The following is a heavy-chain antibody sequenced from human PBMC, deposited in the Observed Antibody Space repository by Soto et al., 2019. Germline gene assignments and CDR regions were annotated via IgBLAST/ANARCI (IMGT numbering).Heavy chain of an antibody. CDR3: ARDGGRHSGGIDY. D-gene: IGHD1-26*01. J-gene: IGHJ4*02. Sequence: QVQLVQSGAEVKKPGSSVKVSCKASGGTFSSYSIYWVRQAPGQGLEWMGEIIPIFGTANYAQKFQGRVTITADESTSTAYMELSSLRSEDTSVYYCARDGGRHSGGIDYWGQGTLVTVSS. V-gene: IGHV1-69*01. CDR2: IIPIFGTA. CDR1: GGTFSSYS.